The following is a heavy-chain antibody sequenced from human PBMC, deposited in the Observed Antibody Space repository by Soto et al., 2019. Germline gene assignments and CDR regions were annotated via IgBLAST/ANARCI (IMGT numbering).Heavy chain of an antibody. D-gene: IGHD6-13*01. V-gene: IGHV1-3*01. CDR3: VRGLAADGA. Sequence: QVQLVQSGAEVKKPEASVRVSCTASGYTFTHYAIHWVRHAPGQRLEWMGFINAGSGNTKYSQTFQGRLTFTKDTSASTAYMDLSSLRSEDTAIYYCVRGLAADGAWGQGTLVTVSS. CDR2: INAGSGNT. J-gene: IGHJ5*02. CDR1: GYTFTHYA.